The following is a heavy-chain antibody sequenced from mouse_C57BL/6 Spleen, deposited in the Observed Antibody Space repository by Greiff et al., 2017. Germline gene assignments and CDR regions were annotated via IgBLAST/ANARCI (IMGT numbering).Heavy chain of an antibody. J-gene: IGHJ3*01. CDR1: GFTFSSYA. V-gene: IGHV5-4*01. CDR2: ISDGGSYT. D-gene: IGHD2-4*01. CDR3: ARDIYYDYDTFAY. Sequence: EVQLVESGGGLVKPGGSLKLSCAASGFTFSSYAMSWVRQTPEKRLEWVATISDGGSYTYYPDNVKGRFTLSRDNAKNNLYLQMSHLKSEDTAMYYCARDIYYDYDTFAYWGQGTLVTVSA.